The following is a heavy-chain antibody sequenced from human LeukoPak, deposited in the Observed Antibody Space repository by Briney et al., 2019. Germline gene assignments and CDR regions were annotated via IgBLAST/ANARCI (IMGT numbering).Heavy chain of an antibody. CDR2: TSGSGDGT. Sequence: PGGSLRLSCAASGFTFSSYGMHWVRQAPGKGLEWVSATSGSGDGTFYADSVKGRFTISRDNSKNTLYLQMNSLRAEDTAIYYCAKLRDFFDSSGQFDYWGRGTLVTVSS. J-gene: IGHJ4*02. CDR3: AKLRDFFDSSGQFDY. V-gene: IGHV3-23*01. D-gene: IGHD3-22*01. CDR1: GFTFSSYG.